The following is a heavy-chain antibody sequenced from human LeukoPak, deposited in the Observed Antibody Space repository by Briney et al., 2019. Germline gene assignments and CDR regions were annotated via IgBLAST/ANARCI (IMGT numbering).Heavy chain of an antibody. Sequence: GGSLRLSCAASGFTVSSNYMSWDRQAPGKGLEWVSVIYSGGSTYYADSVKGRFTISRDNSKNTLYLQMNSLRAEDTAVYYCARAKLAYCGGDCFPDAFDIWGKGTMVTVSS. V-gene: IGHV3-66*01. CDR2: IYSGGST. CDR1: GFTVSSNY. D-gene: IGHD2-21*02. CDR3: ARAKLAYCGGDCFPDAFDI. J-gene: IGHJ3*02.